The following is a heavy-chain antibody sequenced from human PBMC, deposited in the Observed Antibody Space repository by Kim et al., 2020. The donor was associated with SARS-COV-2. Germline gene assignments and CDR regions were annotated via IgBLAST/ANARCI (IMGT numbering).Heavy chain of an antibody. CDR3: ARRRGYCSGGSCSGGGLTRFDY. Sequence: SETLSLTCAVSGGSISSSNWWSWVRQPPGKGLEWIGEIYHSGSTNYNPFLKSRVTISVDKSKNQFSLKLSSVTAADTAVYYCARRRGYCSGGSCSGGGLTRFDYWGQGTLVTVSS. V-gene: IGHV4-4*02. CDR2: IYHSGST. J-gene: IGHJ4*02. CDR1: GGSISSSNW. D-gene: IGHD2-15*01.